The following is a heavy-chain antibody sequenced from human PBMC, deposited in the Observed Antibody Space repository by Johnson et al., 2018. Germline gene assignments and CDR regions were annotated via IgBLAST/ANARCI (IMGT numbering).Heavy chain of an antibody. D-gene: IGHD1-26*01. CDR1: GFTFSTYV. CDR2: MSNIGGFT. J-gene: IGHJ3*02. CDR3: AKDLYSGRYDLGFDI. V-gene: IGHV3-23*04. Sequence: VQLVESGGGLVQPGGSLRLSCTASGFTFSTYVISWVRQAPGKGLEWVSSMSNIGGFTYYADSVKGRFTVSRDNSKKTLYLQMNSLRVDDTAVYYCAKDLYSGRYDLGFDIWGRGTMVTVSS.